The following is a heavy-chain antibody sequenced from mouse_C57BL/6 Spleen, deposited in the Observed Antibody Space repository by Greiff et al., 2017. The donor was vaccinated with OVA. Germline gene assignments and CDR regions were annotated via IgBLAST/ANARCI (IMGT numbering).Heavy chain of an antibody. Sequence: VQLVESGPGLVQPSQSLSITCTVSGFSLTSYGVHWVRQSPGKGLEWLGVIWSGGSTDYNAAFISRLSISKDNSKSQVFFKMNSLQADDTAIYYCAGTPYYGSSYGFAYWGQGTLVTVSA. D-gene: IGHD1-1*01. CDR2: IWSGGST. CDR3: AGTPYYGSSYGFAY. CDR1: GFSLTSYG. V-gene: IGHV2-2*01. J-gene: IGHJ3*01.